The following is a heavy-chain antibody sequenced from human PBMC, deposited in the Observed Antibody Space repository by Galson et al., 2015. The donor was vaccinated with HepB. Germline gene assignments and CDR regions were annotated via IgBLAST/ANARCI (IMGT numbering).Heavy chain of an antibody. CDR3: ARRGSSSWYGSFDY. CDR1: GGSISSSSYY. Sequence: ETLSLTCTVSGGSISSSSYYWGWIRQPPGKGLEWIGSIYYSGSTYYNPSLKSRVTISVDTSKNQFSLKLSSVTAADTAVYYCARRGSSSWYGSFDYWGQGTLVTVSS. J-gene: IGHJ4*02. D-gene: IGHD6-13*01. V-gene: IGHV4-39*01. CDR2: IYYSGST.